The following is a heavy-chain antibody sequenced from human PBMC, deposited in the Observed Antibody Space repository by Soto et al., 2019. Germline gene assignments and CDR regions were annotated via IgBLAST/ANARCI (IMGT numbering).Heavy chain of an antibody. CDR1: GFTFSSYA. CDR2: ISGSGSST. D-gene: IGHD6-13*01. J-gene: IGHJ4*02. V-gene: IGHV3-23*01. CDR3: AKRYSSSWIFDY. Sequence: GGSLRLSCAASGFTFSSYAMSWVRQAPGKGLEWVSAISGSGSSTYYADSVKGRFTISRDNSKNTLYLQMNSLRAEDTAVYYCAKRYSSSWIFDYWAREPWSPSPQ.